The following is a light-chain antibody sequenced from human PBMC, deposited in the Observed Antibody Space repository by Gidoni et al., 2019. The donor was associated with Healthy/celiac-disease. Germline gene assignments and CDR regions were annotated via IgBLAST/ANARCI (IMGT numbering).Light chain of an antibody. J-gene: IGKJ4*01. Sequence: LQMTQSPSSLSASVGDRGNITCQARQDLSNYFIWYQQKPGKAPKLLIYDASNVETGVPSRFSGSGSGTDFTFTISSLQPEDIAIYYCQQYNNCPPTFGQGTKVEIK. CDR2: DAS. V-gene: IGKV1-33*01. CDR1: QDLSNY. CDR3: QQYNNCPPT.